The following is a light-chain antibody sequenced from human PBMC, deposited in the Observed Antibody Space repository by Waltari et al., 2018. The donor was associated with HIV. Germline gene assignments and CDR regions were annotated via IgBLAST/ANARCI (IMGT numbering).Light chain of an antibody. CDR3: CSYAGDGILYV. Sequence: HSALSQPASVSGSPGQSVTVSCSGPSLDVGLYPLISLYQHHPGKGPKLLVHEIKKRPSGVSDRFSGSRSGNTAFLTISGLQPDDEASYFCCSYAGDGILYVCGSGTTVTVL. V-gene: IGLV2-23*02. CDR1: SLDVGLYPL. CDR2: EIK. J-gene: IGLJ6*01.